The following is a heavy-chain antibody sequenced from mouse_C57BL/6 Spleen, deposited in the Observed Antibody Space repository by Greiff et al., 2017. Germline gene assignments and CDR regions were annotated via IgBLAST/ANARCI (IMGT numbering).Heavy chain of an antibody. V-gene: IGHV5-4*01. CDR3: ARRSHDYDRGNYAMDY. CDR2: ISDGGSYT. Sequence: EVQLVESGGGLVKPGGSLKLSCAASGFTFSSYAMSWVRQTPEKRLEWVATISDGGSYTYYPDNVKGRFTISRDNAKNNLYLQMSHLKSEDTAMYYCARRSHDYDRGNYAMDYWGQGTSVTVSS. CDR1: GFTFSSYA. D-gene: IGHD2-4*01. J-gene: IGHJ4*01.